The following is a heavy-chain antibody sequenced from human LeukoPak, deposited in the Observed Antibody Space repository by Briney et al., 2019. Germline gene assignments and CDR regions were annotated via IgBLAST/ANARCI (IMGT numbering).Heavy chain of an antibody. CDR1: GGSISSHY. CDR2: IYYSGST. Sequence: PSETLSLTCTVSGGSISSHYWSWVRQPPGKGLEWMGYIYYSGSTNYNPSLKRRVIISVKNTKKHSSLKLSSVTAADTAVYYCAGRARVAWDQLLQYYYYYYYKDVWGKGTTVTVSS. V-gene: IGHV4-59*11. CDR3: AGRARVAWDQLLQYYYYYYYKDV. D-gene: IGHD2-2*01. J-gene: IGHJ6*03.